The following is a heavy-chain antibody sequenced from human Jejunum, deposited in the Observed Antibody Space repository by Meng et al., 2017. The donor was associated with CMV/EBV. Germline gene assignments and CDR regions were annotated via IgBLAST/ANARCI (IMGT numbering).Heavy chain of an antibody. J-gene: IGHJ5*02. Sequence: QVQRQESGPGLVKPSQTLSLTCIVSGGSISSGSYYWSWIRQPAGKGLEWIGHIYSSGSTNYNPSLKSRVTISLDTSKNQFSLKLSSVTAADTAVYYCAIRPLSWFDPWGQGTLVTVSS. CDR1: GGSISSGSYY. V-gene: IGHV4-61*02. CDR2: IYSSGST. CDR3: AIRPLSWFDP.